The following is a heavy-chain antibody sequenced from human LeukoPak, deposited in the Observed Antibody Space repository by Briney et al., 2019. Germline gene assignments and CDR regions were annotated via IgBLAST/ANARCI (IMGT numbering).Heavy chain of an antibody. CDR1: GYTFNNFG. J-gene: IGHJ4*02. V-gene: IGHV1-18*01. CDR3: ARDQGFYYDSTGYVFDL. CDR2: INVYNGKT. Sequence: ASVKVSCKASGYTFNNFGISWVRQAPGQGLEWMAWINVYNGKTYFAQNFQGRVTMTTDTSTTTAYMELRNLRSEDSAVYYCARDQGFYYDSTGYVFDLWGQGTLVTVSS. D-gene: IGHD3-22*01.